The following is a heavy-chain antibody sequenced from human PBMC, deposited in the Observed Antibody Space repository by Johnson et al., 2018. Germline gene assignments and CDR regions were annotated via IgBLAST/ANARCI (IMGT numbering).Heavy chain of an antibody. V-gene: IGHV1-8*01. Sequence: QVQLVQSGTEVKKPGASVRVSCKASGYTFTNYDINWVRQAPGQGLEGMGWMKPYSGNTGFVKNFQGRVTMTRNTYISTVYMELSSLRSEDTAVYYCARGRKNDFWSGYYPYYGMDVWGQGTTVTISS. D-gene: IGHD3-3*01. J-gene: IGHJ6*02. CDR3: ARGRKNDFWSGYYPYYGMDV. CDR1: GYTFTNYD. CDR2: MKPYSGNT.